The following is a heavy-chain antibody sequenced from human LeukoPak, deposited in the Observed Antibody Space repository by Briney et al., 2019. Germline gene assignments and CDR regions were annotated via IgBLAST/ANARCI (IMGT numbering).Heavy chain of an antibody. D-gene: IGHD5-24*01. CDR3: VRAERRDGYNYLAY. Sequence: GRSLRLSCAASGFTFSNYDMHWVRQATGKGLEWVSGIGTAGDTYYPGPVKGRFTISRENAKNSLSLQMNSLTVGDTAVYYCVRAERRDGYNYLAYWGQGTLVTVSS. CDR1: GFTFSNYD. V-gene: IGHV3-13*01. J-gene: IGHJ4*02. CDR2: IGTAGDT.